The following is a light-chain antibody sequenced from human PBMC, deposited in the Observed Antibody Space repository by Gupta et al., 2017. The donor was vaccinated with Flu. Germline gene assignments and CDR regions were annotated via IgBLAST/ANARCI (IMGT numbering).Light chain of an antibody. CDR2: KDN. CDR3: QSADSGNNYVV. Sequence: GDALPKQYAYWYQQKSGQAPVLVIKKDNERPSGIPERFSGSSAGTTVTLTISGVQTEDEADYYCQSADSGNNYVVFGGGTKLAVL. CDR1: ALPKQY. V-gene: IGLV3-25*03. J-gene: IGLJ3*02.